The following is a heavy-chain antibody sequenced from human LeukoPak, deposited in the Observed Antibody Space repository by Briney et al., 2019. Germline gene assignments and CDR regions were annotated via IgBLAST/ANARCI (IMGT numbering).Heavy chain of an antibody. D-gene: IGHD3-10*01. J-gene: IGHJ4*02. CDR3: ARDFTDYGSGSYYYYFDH. V-gene: IGHV4-59*12. Sequence: PSETLSLTCTVSGASISSYYWSWIRQPPGKGLEWIGYIYYSGSTNYNPSLKSRVTISVDTSKNQCSLKLSSVTAADTAVYYCARDFTDYGSGSYYYYFDHWGQGTLVTVSS. CDR1: GASISSYY. CDR2: IYYSGST.